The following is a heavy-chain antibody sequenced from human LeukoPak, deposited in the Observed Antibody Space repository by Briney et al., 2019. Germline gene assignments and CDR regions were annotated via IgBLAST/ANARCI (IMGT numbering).Heavy chain of an antibody. V-gene: IGHV3-23*01. CDR1: GFTFSTYA. J-gene: IGHJ1*01. CDR2: ISGSGGNT. Sequence: GGSLRLSCAASGFTFSTYAMNWVRQAPGKGLEWVSIISGSGGNTFYADSVKGRFTISRDNSKNTLYLQMNNLRDEDTAVYYCAKDGPLAVAGTRGYFQHWGQGTLVTVSS. D-gene: IGHD6-19*01. CDR3: AKDGPLAVAGTRGYFQH.